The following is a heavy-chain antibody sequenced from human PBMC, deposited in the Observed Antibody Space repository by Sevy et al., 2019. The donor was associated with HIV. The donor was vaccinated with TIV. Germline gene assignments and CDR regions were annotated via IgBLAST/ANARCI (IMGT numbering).Heavy chain of an antibody. CDR2: IKSKADGGTT. V-gene: IGHV3-15*01. CDR3: STDPIILLLVTDGMDV. Sequence: GGSLRLSCAASGFTFSSYAMHWVRQAPGKGLEWVGRIKSKADGGTTDYAPPVKGRFTISRDDSKNTLYLQMNSLKTEDTAVYYCSTDPIILLLVTDGMDVWGQGTTVIVSS. CDR1: GFTFSSYA. D-gene: IGHD2-8*02. J-gene: IGHJ6*02.